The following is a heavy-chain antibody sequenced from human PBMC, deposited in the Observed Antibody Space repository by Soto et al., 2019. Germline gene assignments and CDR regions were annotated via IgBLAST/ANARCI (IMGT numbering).Heavy chain of an antibody. CDR3: ARGLLPWGYHSYGMDV. CDR1: GFTFTTYC. J-gene: IGHJ6*02. Sequence: EVQLVESGGGLVQPGGSLTLSCVASGFTFTTYCMHWVRQAPGKGLEYLSAISNDAVHTYYAESVKDRFTISRDNSKDTLYLHMGRLGPEDIAVYCWARGLLPWGYHSYGMDVWGQGTTVTVSS. D-gene: IGHD2-15*01. V-gene: IGHV3-64*07. CDR2: ISNDAVHT.